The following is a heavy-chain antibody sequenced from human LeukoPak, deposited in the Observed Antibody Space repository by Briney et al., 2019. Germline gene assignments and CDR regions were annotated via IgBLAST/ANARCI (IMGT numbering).Heavy chain of an antibody. V-gene: IGHV1-24*01. D-gene: IGHD2-15*01. J-gene: IGHJ6*02. CDR2: FDPEDGET. CDR1: GYTLTELS. CDR3: ATGILVVADYGMDV. Sequence: ASVKVSCKVSGYTLTELSMHWVRQAPGKGRAWVGGFDPEDGETIYAQKFQGRVTMTEDTSTDTAYMELSSLRSEDTAVYYCATGILVVADYGMDVWGQGTTVTVSS.